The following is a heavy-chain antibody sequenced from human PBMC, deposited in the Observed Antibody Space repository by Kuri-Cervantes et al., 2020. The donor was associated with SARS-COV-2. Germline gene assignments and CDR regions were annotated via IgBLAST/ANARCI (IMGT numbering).Heavy chain of an antibody. CDR3: AKDLSGSFAFDY. J-gene: IGHJ4*02. D-gene: IGHD1-26*01. Sequence: GGSLRLSCAASGFTFSSYSMNWVRQAPGKGLEWVSYISSSSSTIYYADSVKGRFTISRDNSKNTLYLQMNSLRAEDTAVYYCAKDLSGSFAFDYWGQGTRGTGSS. CDR2: ISSSSSTI. CDR1: GFTFSSYS. V-gene: IGHV3-48*01.